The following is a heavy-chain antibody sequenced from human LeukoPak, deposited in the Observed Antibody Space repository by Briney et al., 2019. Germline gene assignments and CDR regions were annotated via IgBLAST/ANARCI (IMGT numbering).Heavy chain of an antibody. CDR1: GFTFTSYP. CDR2: IASDGFMA. CDR3: AKDLFLFFGDT. Sequence: GGSLRLSCAASGFTFTSYPMNWVRQAPGKGLEWVATIASDGFMAYYADSLKGRFVISRDNSQQTIYLQMNSLRADDTAVYYCAKDLFLFFGDTRGQGTLVTVSS. V-gene: IGHV3-23*01. J-gene: IGHJ5*02. D-gene: IGHD3/OR15-3a*01.